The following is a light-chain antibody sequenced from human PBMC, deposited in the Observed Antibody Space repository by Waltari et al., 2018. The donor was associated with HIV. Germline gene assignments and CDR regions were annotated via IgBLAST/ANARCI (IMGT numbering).Light chain of an antibody. CDR3: QSAGGGGTYR. CDR1: ALSKEY. Sequence: SYDLTQPPSVSVSPGQTARITCFGEALSKEYTFWHQQKAGQAPLLVIHKDNERGSGTPERFSGSTSGRLVTLTIDDVEPDDEADYYCQSAGGGGTYRFGGGTKLTVL. J-gene: IGLJ2*01. V-gene: IGLV3-25*03. CDR2: KDN.